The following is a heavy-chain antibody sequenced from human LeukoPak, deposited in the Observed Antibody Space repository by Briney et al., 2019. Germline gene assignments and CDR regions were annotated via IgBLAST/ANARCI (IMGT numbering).Heavy chain of an antibody. J-gene: IGHJ4*02. CDR1: GFTVSSSY. CDR2: IYSGGST. D-gene: IGHD3-3*01. Sequence: GGSLRLSCAASGFTVSSSYMSWVRQAPGKGLEWVSVIYSGGSTYYADSVKGRFTISRDNSKNTLYLQMNSLRAEDTAVYYCARDRAAHTIFGVPRVDWGQGTLVTVSS. V-gene: IGHV3-66*02. CDR3: ARDRAAHTIFGVPRVD.